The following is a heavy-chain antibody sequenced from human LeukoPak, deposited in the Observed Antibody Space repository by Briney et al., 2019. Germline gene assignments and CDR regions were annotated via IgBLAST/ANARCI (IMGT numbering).Heavy chain of an antibody. Sequence: GGSLRLSCAASGFTFSSYAMSWVRQAPGKGLEWVSTISGSCGSTYYADSVKGRFTISRDNSKNTLYLQMNSLRADDTAVYYCARQETSSYNGAFDIWGQGTMVTVSS. CDR1: GFTFSSYA. D-gene: IGHD1-26*01. J-gene: IGHJ3*02. V-gene: IGHV3-23*01. CDR2: ISGSCGST. CDR3: ARQETSSYNGAFDI.